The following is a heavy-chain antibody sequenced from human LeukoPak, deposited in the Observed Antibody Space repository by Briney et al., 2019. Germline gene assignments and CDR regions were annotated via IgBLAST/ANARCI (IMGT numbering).Heavy chain of an antibody. V-gene: IGHV4-39*01. J-gene: IGHJ4*02. Sequence: PSETLSLTCTVSGGSISSSSYYWGWIRQPPGKGLEWIGNIYYSGSTYYNPSLKSRVTISVDTSKNQFSLKLSSVTAADTAVYYCARVRSVWGSYRYPIDYWGQGTLVTVSS. CDR1: GGSISSSSYY. D-gene: IGHD3-16*02. CDR3: ARVRSVWGSYRYPIDY. CDR2: IYYSGST.